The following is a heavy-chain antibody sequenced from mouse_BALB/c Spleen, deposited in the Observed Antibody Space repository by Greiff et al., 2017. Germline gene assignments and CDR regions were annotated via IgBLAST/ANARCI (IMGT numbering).Heavy chain of an antibody. CDR1: GFTFTDYY. J-gene: IGHJ2*01. V-gene: IGHV7-3*02. CDR2: IRNKANGYTT. Sequence: EVNLVESGGGLVQPGGSLRLSCATSGFTFTDYYMSWVRQPPGKALEWLGFIRNKANGYTTEYSASVKGRFTISRDNSQSILYLQMNTLRAEDSATYYCARDAGEDYFDYWGQGTTLTVSS. CDR3: ARDAGEDYFDY.